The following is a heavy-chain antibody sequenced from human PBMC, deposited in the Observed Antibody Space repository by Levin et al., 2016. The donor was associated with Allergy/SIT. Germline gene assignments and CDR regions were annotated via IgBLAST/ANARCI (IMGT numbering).Heavy chain of an antibody. CDR3: AKDDGPGSSWFDY. Sequence: WIRQPPGKGLEWVAVISYDGSNKYYADSVKGRFTISRDNSKNTLYLQMNSLRAEDTAVYYCAKDDGPGSSWFDYWGQGTLVTVSS. J-gene: IGHJ4*02. D-gene: IGHD6-13*01. V-gene: IGHV3-30*18. CDR2: ISYDGSNK.